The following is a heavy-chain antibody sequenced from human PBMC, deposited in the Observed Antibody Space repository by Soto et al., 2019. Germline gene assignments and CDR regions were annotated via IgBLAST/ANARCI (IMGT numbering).Heavy chain of an antibody. CDR3: ARDSSSGTFDN. D-gene: IGHD2-2*01. Sequence: ASVKVSCKTSGYTFINNAIAWVRQAPGQGLEWMGWISTQNGNTNYAQNFQGRLTLTRDRSTSTAYMELRSLRPEDTATYYCARDSSSGTFDNWGQGALVTVSS. J-gene: IGHJ4*02. V-gene: IGHV1-18*04. CDR2: ISTQNGNT. CDR1: GYTFINNA.